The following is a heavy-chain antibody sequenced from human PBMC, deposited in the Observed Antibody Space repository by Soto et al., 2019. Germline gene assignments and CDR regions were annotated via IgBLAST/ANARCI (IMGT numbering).Heavy chain of an antibody. Sequence: ASVKVSCKASGYTFTSYGIGWVRQAPGQGLEWMGWISAYNGNTNYAQKLQGRVTMTTDTSTSTAYMELRSLRSDDTAVYYCARGLDCSSTSCYWYYYYYGMDVWGQGTTVTVSS. CDR2: ISAYNGNT. D-gene: IGHD2-2*01. V-gene: IGHV1-18*01. CDR3: ARGLDCSSTSCYWYYYYYGMDV. J-gene: IGHJ6*02. CDR1: GYTFTSYG.